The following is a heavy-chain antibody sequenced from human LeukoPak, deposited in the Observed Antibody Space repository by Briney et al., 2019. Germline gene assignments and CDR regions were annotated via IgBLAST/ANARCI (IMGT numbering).Heavy chain of an antibody. CDR2: INPNSGGT. Sequence: ASVKVSCKASGYTFTGYYMHWVRQAPGQGLEWMGWINPNSGGTNYAQKFQGRVTMTRDTSISTAYMELSRLRSDDTAVYYCARAQRADEHKTEIQLRLQPDYWGQGTLVTVSS. CDR3: ARAQRADEHKTEIQLRLQPDY. V-gene: IGHV1-2*02. D-gene: IGHD5-18*01. J-gene: IGHJ4*02. CDR1: GYTFTGYY.